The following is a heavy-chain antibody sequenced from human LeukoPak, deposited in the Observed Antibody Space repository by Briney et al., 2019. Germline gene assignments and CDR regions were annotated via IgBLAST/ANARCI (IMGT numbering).Heavy chain of an antibody. Sequence: GGSLRLSCAASGFTFSTYFMHWVRQAPGKGLVWVSRINSDGSTTSLADSVKGRFTISRDNAKNTLYLQMDSLRAEDTAVYFCARGVHYGSDYWGQGTLVTVSS. V-gene: IGHV3-74*01. CDR3: ARGVHYGSDY. J-gene: IGHJ4*02. D-gene: IGHD4-17*01. CDR1: GFTFSTYF. CDR2: INSDGSTT.